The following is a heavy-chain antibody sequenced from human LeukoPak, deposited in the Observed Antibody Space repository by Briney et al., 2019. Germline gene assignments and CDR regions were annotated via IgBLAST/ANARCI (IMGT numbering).Heavy chain of an antibody. J-gene: IGHJ4*02. Sequence: PSETLSLTCTVSGGSISSYYWSWIRQPPGKGLEWIGYIYYSGSTNYNPSLKSRVTISVDTSKNQFSLKLSSVTAADTAVYYCARVLTHYDSSGYCFDYWGQGTLVTVSP. CDR1: GGSISSYY. CDR3: ARVLTHYDSSGYCFDY. V-gene: IGHV4-59*01. D-gene: IGHD3-22*01. CDR2: IYYSGST.